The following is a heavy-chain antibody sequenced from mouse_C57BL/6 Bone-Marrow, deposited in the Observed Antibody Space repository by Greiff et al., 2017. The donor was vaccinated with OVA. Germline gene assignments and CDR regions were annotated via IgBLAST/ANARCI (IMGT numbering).Heavy chain of an antibody. V-gene: IGHV1-36*01. CDR3: ARFDYGSSGPY. CDR2: VYPYNGGT. D-gene: IGHD1-1*01. J-gene: IGHJ3*01. CDR1: GFTFTDYY. Sequence: VHVKQSGPVLVKPGPSVKISCKASGFTFTDYYMHWVKQSHGKSLEWIGLVYPYNGGTSYNQKFRGKATLTVDTSSSTAYMELNSLTSEDSAVYYCARFDYGSSGPYWGQGTLVTVSA.